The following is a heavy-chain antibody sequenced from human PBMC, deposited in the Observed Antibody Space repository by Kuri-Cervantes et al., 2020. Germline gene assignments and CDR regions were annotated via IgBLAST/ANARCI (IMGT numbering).Heavy chain of an antibody. CDR1: GFVFSNYG. Sequence: GGSLRLSCAASGFVFSNYGMHWVRQAAGKGLEWVAVIRLDGNNIYYGDSVQGRFTISRDNAKNTLYLQMNSLRAEDTAIYYCAKGDHCSKSDCYAPNYDFWGHGVLVTVSS. J-gene: IGHJ4*01. CDR3: AKGDHCSKSDCYAPNYDF. D-gene: IGHD2-21*01. CDR2: IRLDGNNI. V-gene: IGHV3-30*02.